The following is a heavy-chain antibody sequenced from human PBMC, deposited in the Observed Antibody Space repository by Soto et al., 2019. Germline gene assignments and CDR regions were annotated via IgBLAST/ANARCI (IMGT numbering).Heavy chain of an antibody. CDR3: TTDDSRWSF. CDR1: GLTFSGAW. V-gene: IGHV3-15*01. CDR2: IKSKVDGGTT. D-gene: IGHD2-15*01. Sequence: GWSLRLSCEASGLTFSGAWMSWVRQAPGKGLEWVGRIKSKVDGGTTDYAAPVRGRFTISRDDSKNMQYLQMNSLKTEDTARYFCTTDDSRWSFWGQGTLVTVSS. J-gene: IGHJ4*02.